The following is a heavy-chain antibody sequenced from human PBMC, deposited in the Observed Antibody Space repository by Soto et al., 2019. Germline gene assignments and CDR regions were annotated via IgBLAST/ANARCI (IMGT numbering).Heavy chain of an antibody. CDR2: INPSGGST. V-gene: IGHV1-46*01. Sequence: ASVKVSCKASGYTFTSYYMHWVRQAPGQGLEWMGIINPSGGSTSYAQKFQGRVTMTRDNSKNTLYLQMNSLRAEDTAVYYCARDRDRLAVAGSTFDYRGQGTLVTVSS. CDR3: ARDRDRLAVAGSTFDY. CDR1: GYTFTSYY. J-gene: IGHJ4*02. D-gene: IGHD6-19*01.